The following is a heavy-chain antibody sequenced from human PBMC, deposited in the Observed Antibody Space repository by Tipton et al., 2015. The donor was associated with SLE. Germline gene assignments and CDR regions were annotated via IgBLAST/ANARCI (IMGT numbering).Heavy chain of an antibody. CDR2: INTYNGNT. Sequence: QLVQSGAEVKKPGASVKVSCKASGYTFTLHGISWVRQAPGQGLEWMAWINTYNGNTNYAQKFQGRVTVTTDTSTTTAYMELRTLTSDDTAVYFCARDGDRPHGSHFDLWGRGTLVTVSS. CDR1: GYTFTLHG. V-gene: IGHV1-18*01. J-gene: IGHJ2*01. CDR3: ARDGDRPHGSHFDL. D-gene: IGHD3-10*01.